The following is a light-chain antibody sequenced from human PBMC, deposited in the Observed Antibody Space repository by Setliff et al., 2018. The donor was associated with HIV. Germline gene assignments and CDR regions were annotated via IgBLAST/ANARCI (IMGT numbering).Light chain of an antibody. V-gene: IGLV2-23*01. CDR2: QAT. CDR3: CSNTGSNTYV. CDR1: SSDVGRHNL. J-gene: IGLJ1*01. Sequence: QSVLTQPASVSGSPGQSITISCTGTSSDVGRHNLVSWYQQHPGKAPKLMIYQATKRPSGVSNRFSGSKSGNTASLTISGLQAEDEADYYCCSNTGSNTYVFGTGTKVTVL.